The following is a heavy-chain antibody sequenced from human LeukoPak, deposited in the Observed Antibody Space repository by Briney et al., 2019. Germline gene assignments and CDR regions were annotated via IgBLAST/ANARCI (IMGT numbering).Heavy chain of an antibody. CDR3: AKDLSQYSSSCHAL. J-gene: IGHJ4*02. Sequence: PGGTLRLSCAASGFTFSSYAMSWVRQAPGKGLEWVSAISGSGGSTYYADSVKGRFTISRDNSKNTLYLQMNSLRAEDTAVYYCAKDLSQYSSSCHALWGQGTLVTVSS. V-gene: IGHV3-23*01. CDR1: GFTFSSYA. D-gene: IGHD6-13*01. CDR2: ISGSGGST.